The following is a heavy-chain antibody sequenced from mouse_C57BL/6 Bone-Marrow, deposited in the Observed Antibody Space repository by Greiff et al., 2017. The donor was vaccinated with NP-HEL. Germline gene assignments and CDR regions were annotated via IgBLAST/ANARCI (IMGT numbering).Heavy chain of an antibody. D-gene: IGHD2-1*01. CDR3: ARGYGNFLAWFAY. Sequence: QVQLQQSGPELVKPGASVKLSCKASGYTFTSYDINWVKQRPGQGLEWIGWIYPRDGSTKYNEKFKGTATLTVDTSSSTAYMELHSLTSEDSAVYFCARGYGNFLAWFAYWGQGTLVTVSA. CDR1: GYTFTSYD. J-gene: IGHJ3*01. CDR2: IYPRDGST. V-gene: IGHV1-85*01.